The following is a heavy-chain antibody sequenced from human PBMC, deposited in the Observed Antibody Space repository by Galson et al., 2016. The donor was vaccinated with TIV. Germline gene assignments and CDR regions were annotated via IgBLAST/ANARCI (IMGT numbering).Heavy chain of an antibody. CDR3: ARGHYYDTSGYSFDF. Sequence: SVKVSCKASGYTYTSFDISWIRQAPGQGLEWMGWMSPANGNTGYAQKFRGRITMTRHPSTTTVYMELSGLTSEDTAVDYCARGHYYDTSGYSFDFWGQGTLVTVSS. D-gene: IGHD3-22*01. J-gene: IGHJ4*02. CDR2: MSPANGNT. CDR1: GYTYTSFD. V-gene: IGHV1-8*01.